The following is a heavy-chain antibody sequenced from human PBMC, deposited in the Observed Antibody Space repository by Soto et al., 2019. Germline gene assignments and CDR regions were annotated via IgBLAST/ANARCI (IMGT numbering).Heavy chain of an antibody. CDR3: AKDLRIAAAGTGLNWFDP. CDR2: ISGSGGST. CDR1: GFTFSSYA. V-gene: IGHV3-23*01. Sequence: GGSLRLSCAASGFTFSSYAMSWVRQAPGKGLEWVSAISGSGGSTYYADSVKGRFTISRDNSKNTLYLQMNSLRAEDTAVYYCAKDLRIAAAGTGLNWFDPWGQGTLVTVSS. D-gene: IGHD6-13*01. J-gene: IGHJ5*02.